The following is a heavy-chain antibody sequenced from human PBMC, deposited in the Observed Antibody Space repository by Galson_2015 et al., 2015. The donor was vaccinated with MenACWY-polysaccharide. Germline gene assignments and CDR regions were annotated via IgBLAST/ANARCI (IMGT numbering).Heavy chain of an antibody. CDR2: TYYRSKWYN. CDR1: GDSVSSNNAA. Sequence: CAISGDSVSSNNAAWNWIRQSPSRGLEWLGRTYYRSKWYNDYAASVKGRITINPDTSKNQFSLHLNSVTPDDTAVYFCARGVTIIGYYFDFWGQGTLVTVSS. J-gene: IGHJ4*02. CDR3: ARGVTIIGYYFDF. D-gene: IGHD4-11*01. V-gene: IGHV6-1*01.